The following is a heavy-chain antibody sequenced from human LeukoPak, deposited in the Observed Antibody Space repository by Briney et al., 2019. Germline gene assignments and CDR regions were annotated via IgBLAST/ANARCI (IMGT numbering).Heavy chain of an antibody. D-gene: IGHD5-18*01. CDR2: ISSSGSTI. V-gene: IGHV3-48*03. CDR1: GFTFSSYE. Sequence: GESLRLSCAASGFTFSSYEMNWVRQAPGKGLEWVSYISSSGSTIYYADSVKGRFTISRDNAKNSLYLQMNSLRAEDTAVYYCARDGWIQLWTHYYYYGMDVWGKGTTVTVSS. J-gene: IGHJ6*04. CDR3: ARDGWIQLWTHYYYYGMDV.